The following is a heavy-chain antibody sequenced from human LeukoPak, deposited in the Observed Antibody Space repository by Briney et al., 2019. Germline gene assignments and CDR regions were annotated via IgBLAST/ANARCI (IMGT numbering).Heavy chain of an antibody. J-gene: IGHJ4*02. CDR2: ISAYNGNT. CDR3: ARGGSYSSGYHSPGFFDY. CDR1: GYTFTSYG. Sequence: ASVKVSCTASGYTFTSYGISWVRQAPGQGLEWMGWISAYNGNTNYAQKLQGRVTMTTDTSTSTAYMELRSLRSDDTAVYYCARGGSYSSGYHSPGFFDYWGQGTLVTVSS. V-gene: IGHV1-18*01. D-gene: IGHD3-22*01.